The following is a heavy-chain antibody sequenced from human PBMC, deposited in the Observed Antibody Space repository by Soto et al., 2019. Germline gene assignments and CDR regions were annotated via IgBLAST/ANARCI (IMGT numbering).Heavy chain of an antibody. CDR3: ARVVPAQRFFES. CDR1: GGSIINDNYS. CDR2: IYHSGTT. D-gene: IGHD4-17*01. J-gene: IGHJ4*02. V-gene: IGHV4-30-2*01. Sequence: LSLTCSVSGGSIINDNYSWSWVRQPPGKGLEWVGYIYHSGTTYYNPSLNSRVTISVDGASNQFSLQLTSVMAADTAVYYCARVVPAQRFFESWGPGILVTVSS.